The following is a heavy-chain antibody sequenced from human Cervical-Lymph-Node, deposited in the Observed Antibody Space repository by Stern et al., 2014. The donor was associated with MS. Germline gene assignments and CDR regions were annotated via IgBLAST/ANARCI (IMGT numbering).Heavy chain of an antibody. V-gene: IGHV1-24*01. J-gene: IGHJ4*02. CDR3: ATDRGVK. CDR2: FDPEDGET. Sequence: HVQLVESGAEVKKPGASVTVSCNVAGHPLSELAMHWLRQLPTRGLEWMGQFDPEDGETVYAQQFQGRLSMTEDTSTGTAYMTLTALRSEDTAVYYCATDRGVKWCPGTLVTVSS. D-gene: IGHD3-10*01. CDR1: GHPLSELA.